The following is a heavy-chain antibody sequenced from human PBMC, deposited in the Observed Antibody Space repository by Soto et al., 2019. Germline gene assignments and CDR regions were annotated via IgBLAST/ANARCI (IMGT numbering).Heavy chain of an antibody. V-gene: IGHV4-39*01. CDR3: ARHQAGHYDILTDYTPGTSFEV. Sequence: SETLYLTCTVSGGSISSSSYYWGWIRQPPGKGLEWIGSIYYSGYTYYNPSLKSRVTISVDTSKNQFSLKLSSVTAADTAVYYCARHQAGHYDILTDYTPGTSFEVWGQGTLVTVSS. CDR1: GGSISSSSYY. CDR2: IYYSGYT. J-gene: IGHJ3*01. D-gene: IGHD3-9*01.